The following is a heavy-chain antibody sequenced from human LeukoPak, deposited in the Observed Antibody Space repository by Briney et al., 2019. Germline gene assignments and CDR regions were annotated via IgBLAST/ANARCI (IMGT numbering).Heavy chain of an antibody. CDR3: ASRPYYGSGSYSGFDP. CDR2: IIPILGIA. V-gene: IGHV1-69*04. D-gene: IGHD3-10*01. Sequence: SVKVSCKASGYTFTSYDINWVRQATGQGLEWMGRIIPILGIANYAQKFQGRVTITADKSTSTAYMELSSLRSEDTAVYYCASRPYYGSGSYSGFDPWGQGTLVTVSS. J-gene: IGHJ5*02. CDR1: GYTFTSYD.